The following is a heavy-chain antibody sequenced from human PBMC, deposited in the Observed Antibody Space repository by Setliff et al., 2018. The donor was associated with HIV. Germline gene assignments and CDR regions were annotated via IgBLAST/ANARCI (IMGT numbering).Heavy chain of an antibody. CDR1: GFTFSSYA. CDR3: AKGGANGWYGGYFQH. V-gene: IGHV3-23*01. D-gene: IGHD6-19*01. Sequence: GESLKISCAASGFTFSSYAMSWVRQAPGKGLEWVSGISASGGSIYYADSVKGRFTISRDNSKNTLYLQMSSLRAEDTAVYYCAKGGANGWYGGYFQHWGQGTLVTVSS. CDR2: ISASGGSI. J-gene: IGHJ1*01.